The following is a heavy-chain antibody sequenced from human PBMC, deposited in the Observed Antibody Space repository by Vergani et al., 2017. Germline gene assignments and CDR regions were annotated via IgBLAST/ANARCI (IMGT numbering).Heavy chain of an antibody. Sequence: QVQLQQWGAGLLKPSETLSLTCAVYGGSFSGYYWSWIRQPPGKGLEWIGEINHSGSTNYNPSLKSRVTISVDTSKNQFSLKLSSVTAADTAVYYCAREVVVPAATYYYYYGMDVWGQGTTVTVSS. CDR2: INHSGST. CDR3: AREVVVPAATYYYYYGMDV. D-gene: IGHD2-2*01. V-gene: IGHV4-34*01. CDR1: GGSFSGYY. J-gene: IGHJ6*02.